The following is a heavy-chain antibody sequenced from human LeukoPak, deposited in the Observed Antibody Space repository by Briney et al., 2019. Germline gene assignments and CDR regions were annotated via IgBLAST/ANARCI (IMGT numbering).Heavy chain of an antibody. D-gene: IGHD3-22*01. Sequence: ASVKVSCKASGYTFTGYYMHWVRQAPGQGLEWMGWINPNSGGTNYAQKFQGRVTMTRDTSISTAYMELSRLRSDDTAVYYCARAASYYYDSSGYSFDYWGQETLVTVSS. CDR1: GYTFTGYY. CDR2: INPNSGGT. J-gene: IGHJ4*02. CDR3: ARAASYYYDSSGYSFDY. V-gene: IGHV1-2*02.